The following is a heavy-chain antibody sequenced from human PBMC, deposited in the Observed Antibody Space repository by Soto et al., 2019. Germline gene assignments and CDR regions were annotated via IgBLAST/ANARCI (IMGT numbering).Heavy chain of an antibody. D-gene: IGHD3-22*01. V-gene: IGHV3-30-3*01. J-gene: IGHJ4*02. Sequence: GGSLRLSCAASGFTFSSYAMHWVRQAPGKGLEWVAVISYDGSNKYYADSVKGRFTISRDNSKNTLYLQMNSLRAEDTAVYYCAREQYYYDSRTTDYWGQGPVVTVP. CDR3: AREQYYYDSRTTDY. CDR1: GFTFSSYA. CDR2: ISYDGSNK.